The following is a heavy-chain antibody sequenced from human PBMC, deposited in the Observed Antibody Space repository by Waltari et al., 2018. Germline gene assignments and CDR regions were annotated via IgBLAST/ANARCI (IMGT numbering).Heavy chain of an antibody. CDR3: ARVNYDFWSGFQSINWFDP. V-gene: IGHV3-11*04. J-gene: IGHJ5*02. Sequence: QVQLQQWGAGLLKPSETLSLTCAVYGGSFSGYYWSWIRQPPGKGLEWVSYISSSGSTIYYADSVKGRFTISRDNAKNSLSLQMNSLRAEDTAVYYCARVNYDFWSGFQSINWFDPWGQGTLVTVSS. CDR1: GGSFSGYY. CDR2: ISSSGSTI. D-gene: IGHD3-3*01.